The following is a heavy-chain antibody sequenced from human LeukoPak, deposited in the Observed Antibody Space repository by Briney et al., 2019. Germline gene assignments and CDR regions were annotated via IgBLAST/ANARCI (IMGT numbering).Heavy chain of an antibody. CDR2: IDKDGSEK. CDR1: GFTFSKYW. D-gene: IGHD6-13*01. J-gene: IGHJ4*02. V-gene: IGHV3-7*03. Sequence: GGSLRLSCAVSGFTFSKYWMRWVRQAPGKGLEWVASIDKDGSEKRYVDSVKGRFTISRDNAKNSVYLQMTSLGAEDTAGYYCATYTQYVGPPGTDYWGQGTLVTVFS. CDR3: ATYTQYVGPPGTDY.